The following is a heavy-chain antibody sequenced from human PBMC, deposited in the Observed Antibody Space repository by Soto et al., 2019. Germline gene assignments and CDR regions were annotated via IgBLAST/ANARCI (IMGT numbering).Heavy chain of an antibody. V-gene: IGHV4-34*01. CDR3: ARGLGYCSGGSCYWGY. J-gene: IGHJ4*02. Sequence: QVQLQQWGAGLLKPSETLSLTCAVYGGSFSGYYWSWIRQPPGKGLEWIGEINHSGSTNYNPSLKSRVTISGDTSKNQFSLKLSSVTAADTAVYYCARGLGYCSGGSCYWGYWGQGTLVTVSS. CDR1: GGSFSGYY. D-gene: IGHD2-15*01. CDR2: INHSGST.